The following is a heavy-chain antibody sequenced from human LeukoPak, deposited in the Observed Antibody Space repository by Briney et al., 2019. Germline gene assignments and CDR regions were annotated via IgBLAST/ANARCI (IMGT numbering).Heavy chain of an antibody. J-gene: IGHJ5*02. CDR2: IYPGDSDT. CDR3: ARHTYSGSYYRWFAP. Sequence: GESLKISCKGSGYSVTSYWIGWVRQMPGKGLEWMGIIYPGDSDTRYSPSFQGQVTISADKSIRTAYLQWSSLKASDTAMYYCARHTYSGSYYRWFAPWGQGTLVTVSS. V-gene: IGHV5-51*01. CDR1: GYSVTSYW. D-gene: IGHD1-26*01.